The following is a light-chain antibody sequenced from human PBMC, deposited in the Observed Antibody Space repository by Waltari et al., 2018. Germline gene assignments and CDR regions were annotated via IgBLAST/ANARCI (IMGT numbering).Light chain of an antibody. CDR3: QHYVRLRVT. CDR2: ATS. Sequence: CCAGQRVVSSLAWYQQKPGRAARLLIYATSNRGTGSPARCSSSGSGTDFSLTISRLQPEDFALYYCQHYVRLRVTFGQGTKVEVK. CDR1: QRVVSS. J-gene: IGKJ1*01. V-gene: IGKV3-20*01.